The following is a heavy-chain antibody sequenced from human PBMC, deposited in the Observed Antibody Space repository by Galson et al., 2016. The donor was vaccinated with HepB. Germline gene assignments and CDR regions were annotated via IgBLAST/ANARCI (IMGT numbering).Heavy chain of an antibody. V-gene: IGHV4-39*01. CDR1: GGSISSNTHY. Sequence: SETLSLTCSVSGGSISSNTHYRGWIRQPPGKGLEWIATIYSSGRTYYNPSLKSRVTISVDTSKNQFSLQLRSLTAADTAVFYCMSRSINYGFWSGSHVPDYWGQGTLVTVSS. CDR3: MSRSINYGFWSGSHVPDY. D-gene: IGHD3-3*01. J-gene: IGHJ4*02. CDR2: IYSSGRT.